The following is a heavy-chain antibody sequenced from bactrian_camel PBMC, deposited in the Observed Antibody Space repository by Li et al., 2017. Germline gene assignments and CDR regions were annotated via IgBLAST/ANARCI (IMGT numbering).Heavy chain of an antibody. V-gene: IGHV3S53*01. CDR1: GSGYISGTAC. Sequence: VQLVESGGGSVDAGGSLTLSCAASGSGYISGTACMGWFRQVTGKEREGVASIDRDGHTGYTDSVKGRFTISQDNAKNTVYLQMNRLKPEDTAMYYCAAGGYCYGGARVKDFGYWGQGTQVTVS. J-gene: IGHJ6*01. CDR3: AAGGYCYGGARVKDFGY. CDR2: IDRDGHT. D-gene: IGHD2*01.